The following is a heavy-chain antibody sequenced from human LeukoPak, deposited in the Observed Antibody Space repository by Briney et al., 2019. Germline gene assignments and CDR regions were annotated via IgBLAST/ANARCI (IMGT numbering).Heavy chain of an antibody. Sequence: GSSVKVPCKASGGTFSSYAISWVRQAPGQGLEWMGGIIPIFGTANYAQKFQGRVTITTDESTSTAYMELSSLRSEDTAVYYCARGQPGIAAAGPWGQGTLVTVSS. CDR2: IIPIFGTA. CDR3: ARGQPGIAAAGP. CDR1: GGTFSSYA. V-gene: IGHV1-69*05. J-gene: IGHJ5*02. D-gene: IGHD6-13*01.